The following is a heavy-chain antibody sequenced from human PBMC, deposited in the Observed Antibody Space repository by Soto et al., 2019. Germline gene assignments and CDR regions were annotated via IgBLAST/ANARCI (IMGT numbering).Heavy chain of an antibody. Sequence: EVQLLESGGGLVQPGGSLRLSCAASGFTFTSYAWSWVLQAPGKGLEWGSAISGSGGSTYYADSVKGRFTISRDNSKNTLYLQMNSVRAEDTAVDYCAREGGGFYYYYYMDVWGKGTTVTVSS. D-gene: IGHD3-16*01. CDR2: ISGSGGST. CDR1: GFTFTSYA. J-gene: IGHJ6*03. CDR3: AREGGGFYYYYYMDV. V-gene: IGHV3-23*01.